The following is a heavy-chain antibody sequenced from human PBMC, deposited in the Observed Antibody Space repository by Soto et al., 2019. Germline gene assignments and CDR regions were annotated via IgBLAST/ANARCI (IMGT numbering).Heavy chain of an antibody. CDR1: GGTFSSYA. J-gene: IGHJ5*02. D-gene: IGHD3-3*01. Sequence: QVQLVQSGAEVKKPGSSVKVSCKVSGGTFSSYAISWVRQAPGQGLEWMGGIIPIFGTANYAQKFQGRVTITADESTSTAYMELSSLRSEDTAVYYCARTYYDFWSGYHNWFDPWGQGTLVTVSS. CDR3: ARTYYDFWSGYHNWFDP. V-gene: IGHV1-69*12. CDR2: IIPIFGTA.